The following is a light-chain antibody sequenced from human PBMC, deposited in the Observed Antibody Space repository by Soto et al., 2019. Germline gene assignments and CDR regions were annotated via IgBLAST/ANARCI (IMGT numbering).Light chain of an antibody. V-gene: IGKV3-20*01. Sequence: IVFTQSPGTLSLSPGQRATLTCRASQSVGSSNLAWYQQKPGQPPRLLMYGVYTRAPGTPARFSGSGSGTDFTLTISSLQPDDFATYYCQQYKSYSWTFGQGTKV. CDR1: QSVGSSN. CDR3: QQYKSYSWT. CDR2: GVY. J-gene: IGKJ1*01.